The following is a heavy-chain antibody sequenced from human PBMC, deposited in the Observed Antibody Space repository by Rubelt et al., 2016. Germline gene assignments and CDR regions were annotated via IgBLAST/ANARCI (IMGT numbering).Heavy chain of an antibody. J-gene: IGHJ5*02. Sequence: EVQLVQSGAEVKKPGESLRISCKGSGYSFTSYWISWVRQMPGKGLEWMGRIDPSDSYTNYSPSVQGHVTSSADKSISTAYLQWSSLKASDTAMYYCARHAGDGGNSEDWFDPWGQGTLVTVSS. CDR3: ARHAGDGGNSEDWFDP. CDR1: GYSFTSYW. V-gene: IGHV5-10-1*01. CDR2: IDPSDSYT. D-gene: IGHD4-23*01.